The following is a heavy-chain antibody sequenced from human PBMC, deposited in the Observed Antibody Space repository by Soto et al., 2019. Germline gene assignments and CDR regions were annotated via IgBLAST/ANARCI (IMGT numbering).Heavy chain of an antibody. CDR3: ARAHDGDYGYGMDV. V-gene: IGHV4-30-2*01. J-gene: IGHJ6*02. CDR1: GGSISSGGYS. CDR2: IYESGST. D-gene: IGHD4-17*01. Sequence: QLQLQESGSGLVKPSQTLSLTCAVSGGSISSGGYSWSWIRQPPGKGLEWIGYIYESGSTYYNPSPKGRATMSVDRSKNPFSLKLSSVTAADTAVYYCARAHDGDYGYGMDVWGQGTTVTVSS.